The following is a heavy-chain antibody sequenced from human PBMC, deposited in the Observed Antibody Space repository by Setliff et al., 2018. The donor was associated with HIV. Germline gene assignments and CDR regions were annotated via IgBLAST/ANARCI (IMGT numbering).Heavy chain of an antibody. CDR1: GYTFTNFF. CDR2: MNPNSGNT. CDR3: ARGSRYSGSGDAFDI. V-gene: IGHV1-8*02. D-gene: IGHD1-26*01. J-gene: IGHJ3*02. Sequence: ASVKVSCKASGYTFTNFFMHWVRQATGQGLEWMGWMNPNSGNTGYAQKFQGRVTMTRNTSISTAYMELSSLRSEDTAVYYCARGSRYSGSGDAFDIWGQGTMVTVSS.